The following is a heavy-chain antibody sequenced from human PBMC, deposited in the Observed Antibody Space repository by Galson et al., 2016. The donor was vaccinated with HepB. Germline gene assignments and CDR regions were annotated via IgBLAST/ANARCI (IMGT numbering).Heavy chain of an antibody. J-gene: IGHJ4*02. V-gene: IGHV3-64D*06. CDR3: VKGGYYDRKGFDY. Sequence: SLRLSCAASGFTLINYAMHWVRQAPGKGLEYVSTISTTGGYTNYADSVKGRFTISRDNSKNTLYRQMSSLRPEDTAVYYCVKGGYYDRKGFDYWGQGTLVTVSS. CDR1: GFTLINYA. D-gene: IGHD3-22*01. CDR2: ISTTGGYT.